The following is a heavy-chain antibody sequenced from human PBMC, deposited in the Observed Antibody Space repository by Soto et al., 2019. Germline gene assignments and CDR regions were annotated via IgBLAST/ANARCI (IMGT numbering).Heavy chain of an antibody. J-gene: IGHJ4*02. CDR3: ARLQYNFDY. CDR1: GGSISSYY. Sequence: PSETLSLTCTVSGGSISSYYWIWIRQPPGKGLEWIGYIYYSGSTNYNPSLKSRVTISVDTSKNQFSLKLSSVTAADTAVYYCARLQYNFDYWGQGTLVTVSS. V-gene: IGHV4-59*08. CDR2: IYYSGST. D-gene: IGHD1-1*01.